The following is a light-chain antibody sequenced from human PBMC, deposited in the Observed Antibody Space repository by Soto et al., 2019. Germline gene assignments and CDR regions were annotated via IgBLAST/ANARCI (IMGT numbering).Light chain of an antibody. J-gene: IGKJ1*01. CDR2: GAS. V-gene: IGKV1-6*01. CDR3: LQDYSFQWK. Sequence: AIQMTQSPSSLSASIGDRVTISCRASQAIRHDLGWYQQKPGRAPKLLIYGASNLEGGVPSRFSGSGSGTDFTLTITTLQPEDVATYYCLQDYSFQWKCGQGPKVHI. CDR1: QAIRHD.